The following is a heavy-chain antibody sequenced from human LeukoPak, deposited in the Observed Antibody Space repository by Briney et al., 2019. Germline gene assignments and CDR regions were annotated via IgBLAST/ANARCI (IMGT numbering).Heavy chain of an antibody. V-gene: IGHV1-2*04. Sequence: RVASVKVSCKASGYTFTGYYMHWVRQAPGQGLEWMGWINPNSGGTNYAQKFQGWVTMTRDTSISTAYMELSRLRSDDTAVYYCARGHIAAAGTELYVYFQHWGQGTLVTVSS. CDR3: ARGHIAAAGTELYVYFQH. D-gene: IGHD6-13*01. CDR1: GYTFTGYY. J-gene: IGHJ1*01. CDR2: INPNSGGT.